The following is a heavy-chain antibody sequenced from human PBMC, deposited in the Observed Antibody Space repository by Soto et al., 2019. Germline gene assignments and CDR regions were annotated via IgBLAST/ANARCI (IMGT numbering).Heavy chain of an antibody. J-gene: IGHJ6*02. D-gene: IGHD5-12*01. V-gene: IGHV5-51*01. CDR1: GYSFTSYW. CDR3: ARYNRDGYNYYYYYGMDV. Sequence: GESLKISCKGSGYSFTSYWIGWVRQMPGKGLEWMGIIYPGDSDTRYSPSFQGQVTISADKSISTAYLQWSSLKASDTAMYYCARYNRDGYNYYYYYGMDVWGQGTTVTVSS. CDR2: IYPGDSDT.